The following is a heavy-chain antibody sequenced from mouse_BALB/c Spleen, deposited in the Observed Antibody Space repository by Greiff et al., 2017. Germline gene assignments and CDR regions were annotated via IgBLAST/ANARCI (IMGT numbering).Heavy chain of an antibody. J-gene: IGHJ3*01. CDR1: GYTFTSYW. D-gene: IGHD1-1*01. Sequence: QVQLQQSGAELAKPGASVKMSCKASGYTFTSYWMHWVKQRPGQGLEWIGYINPSTGYTEYNQKFKDKATLTADKSSSTAYMQLSSLTSEDSAVYYCVYYYGSSYGGAYWGQGTLVTVSA. CDR2: INPSTGYT. CDR3: VYYYGSSYGGAY. V-gene: IGHV1-7*01.